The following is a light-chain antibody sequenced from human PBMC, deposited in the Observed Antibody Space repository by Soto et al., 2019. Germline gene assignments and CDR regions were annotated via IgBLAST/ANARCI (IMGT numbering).Light chain of an antibody. CDR1: SSDIGTYNL. CDR2: EVF. Sequence: QSALTQPASVSGSPGQSITISCTGASSDIGTYNLVSWYQHHPGTAPKLIIYEVFKRPSGISNRFSGSTSGNTASLTISGLQSEYEADYYSFSYAGSNIYVFGTGTKVTVL. CDR3: FSYAGSNIYV. J-gene: IGLJ1*01. V-gene: IGLV2-23*02.